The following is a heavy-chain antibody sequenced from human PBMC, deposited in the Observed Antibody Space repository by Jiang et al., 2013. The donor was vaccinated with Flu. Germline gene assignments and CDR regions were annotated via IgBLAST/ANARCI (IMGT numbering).Heavy chain of an antibody. J-gene: IGHJ6*02. CDR1: GGSISSYY. D-gene: IGHD6-13*01. CDR3: ARDFGLRGAGYSSSWPGGMDV. V-gene: IGHV4-59*13. CDR2: IYYSGST. Sequence: PGLVKPSETLSLTCTVSGGSISSYYWSWIRQPPGKGLEWIGYIYYSGSTNYNPSLKSRVTISVDTSKNQFSLKLSSVTAADTAVYYCARDFGLRGAGYSSSWPGGMDVWGQGTTVTVSS.